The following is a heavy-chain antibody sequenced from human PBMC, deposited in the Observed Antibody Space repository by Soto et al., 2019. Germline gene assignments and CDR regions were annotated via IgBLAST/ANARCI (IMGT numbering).Heavy chain of an antibody. V-gene: IGHV3-7*01. Sequence: EVQLVESGGGLVQPGGSLRLSCAASGFTFSSYWMSWVRQAPGKGLEWLANIKKDGSEKYYVDSVKGRFTSSRDNAKNSLYLQVNSLTADDTAVYYCARGGHCSSTSCYTSRSAFDIWGQGTMVTVSS. D-gene: IGHD2-2*02. CDR2: IKKDGSEK. CDR1: GFTFSSYW. CDR3: ARGGHCSSTSCYTSRSAFDI. J-gene: IGHJ3*02.